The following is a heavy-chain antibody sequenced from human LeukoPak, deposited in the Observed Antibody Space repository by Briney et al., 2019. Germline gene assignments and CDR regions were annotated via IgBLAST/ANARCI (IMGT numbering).Heavy chain of an antibody. D-gene: IGHD3-16*01. V-gene: IGHV3-23*01. J-gene: IGHJ4*02. CDR2: LSGSGGST. Sequence: GGSLRLSCAASGFTFSRYAMSWVLQAPGKGLEWVSALSGSGGSTYYADSVKGRFTISRDNSKNTLYLQMNSLRAEDTAVYYCAAPQEGVFDFWGQGTLVTVSS. CDR1: GFTFSRYA. CDR3: AAPQEGVFDF.